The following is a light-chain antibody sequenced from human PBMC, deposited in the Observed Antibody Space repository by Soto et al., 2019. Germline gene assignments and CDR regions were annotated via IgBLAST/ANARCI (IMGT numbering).Light chain of an antibody. CDR2: DAS. CDR3: QQYGSSPRT. Sequence: EVVLPQSPATLSLSPGERATLSCWASQSVNRYLVWYQQKPGQAPRLLMYDASKRATGIPARFSGSGSGTDFTLTISRLEPEDFAVYYCQQYGSSPRTFGQGSKVDIK. CDR1: QSVNRY. J-gene: IGKJ1*01. V-gene: IGKV3-20*01.